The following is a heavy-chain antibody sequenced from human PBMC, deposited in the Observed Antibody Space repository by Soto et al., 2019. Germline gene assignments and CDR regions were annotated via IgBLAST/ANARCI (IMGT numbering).Heavy chain of an antibody. D-gene: IGHD2-21*02. Sequence: QVQLVQSGAEEKKPGASVKVSCKASGYTFTSYATHWVRQAPGQRLEWMGWINAGNGNTKYSQKFQGRVTITRDTSASTAYMELRSLRSADTAVYYCARSIVVVTALDYWGQGTLVTVSS. V-gene: IGHV1-3*05. CDR3: ARSIVVVTALDY. CDR1: GYTFTSYA. J-gene: IGHJ4*02. CDR2: INAGNGNT.